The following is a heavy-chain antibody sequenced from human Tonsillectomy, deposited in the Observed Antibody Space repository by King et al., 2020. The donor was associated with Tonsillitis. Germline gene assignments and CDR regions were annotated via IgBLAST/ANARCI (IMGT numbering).Heavy chain of an antibody. CDR3: TQAVGTMIDSNWFDP. D-gene: IGHD3-22*01. Sequence: MSWVRQAPGKGLEWVGRIKSKTDGETTDYAAPVKGRFTISRDDSKNTLYLQMNSLKIEDTAVYYCTQAVGTMIDSNWFDPWGQGTLVTVS. CDR2: IKSKTDGETT. V-gene: IGHV3-15*01. J-gene: IGHJ5*02.